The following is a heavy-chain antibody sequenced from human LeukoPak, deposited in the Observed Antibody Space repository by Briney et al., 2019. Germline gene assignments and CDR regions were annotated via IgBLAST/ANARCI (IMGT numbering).Heavy chain of an antibody. CDR3: VRVRVGASASDYHFYYMDV. J-gene: IGHJ6*03. D-gene: IGHD1-26*01. CDR1: GYSFTSYW. Sequence: GESLKISCKGSGYSFTSYWIGWVRQMPGKGLEWMGIIYPGDSDTRYSPSFQGQVTISADKSISTAYLQWSSLRPSDTAVYYCVRVRVGASASDYHFYYMDVWGNGTTVTISS. V-gene: IGHV5-51*01. CDR2: IYPGDSDT.